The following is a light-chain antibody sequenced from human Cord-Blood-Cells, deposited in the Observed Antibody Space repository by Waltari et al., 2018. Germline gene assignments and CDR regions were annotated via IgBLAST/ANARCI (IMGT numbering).Light chain of an antibody. CDR1: QSISSY. Sequence: VGDRVTITCRASQSISSYLNWYQQKPGKAPKLLIYAASSLQSGVPSRFSGSGYGTDFTLTISSLQPEDFATYYCQQSYSTLLTFGGGTKVEIK. CDR3: QQSYSTLLT. J-gene: IGKJ4*01. CDR2: AAS. V-gene: IGKV1-39*01.